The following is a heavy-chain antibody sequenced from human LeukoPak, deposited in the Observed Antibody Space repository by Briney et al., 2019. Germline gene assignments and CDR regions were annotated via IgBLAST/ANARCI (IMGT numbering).Heavy chain of an antibody. J-gene: IGHJ4*02. CDR3: ATGQYCSGGSCYSVNAY. CDR1: GGSISSSSYY. D-gene: IGHD2-15*01. CDR2: IYHSGST. V-gene: IGHV4-39*07. Sequence: PSETLSLTCTVSGGSISSSSYYWGWIRQPPGKGLEWIGSIYHSGSTYYNPSLKSRVTISVDTSKNQFSLKLSSVTAADTAVYYCATGQYCSGGSCYSVNAYWGQGTLVTVSS.